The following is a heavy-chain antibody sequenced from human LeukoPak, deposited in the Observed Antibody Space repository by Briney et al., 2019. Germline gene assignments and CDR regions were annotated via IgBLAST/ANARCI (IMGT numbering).Heavy chain of an antibody. J-gene: IGHJ5*02. D-gene: IGHD2-2*01. CDR3: AREQALLGYCSSTSCQRGADWFDP. CDR1: GCTFTGYY. CDR2: INPNSGGT. Sequence: ASVKVSRKASGCTFTGYYMQWVRQAPGQGLEWMGWINPNSGGTNYAQKFQGRVTMTRDTSISTAYMELSRLGTDDTAVYYCAREQALLGYCSSTSCQRGADWFDPWGQGTLVTVSS. V-gene: IGHV1-2*02.